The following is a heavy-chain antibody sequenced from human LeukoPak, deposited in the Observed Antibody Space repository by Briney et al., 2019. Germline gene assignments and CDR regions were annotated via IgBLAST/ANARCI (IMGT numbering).Heavy chain of an antibody. CDR1: GFTFSGSA. V-gene: IGHV3-73*01. D-gene: IGHD6-19*01. Sequence: QPGGSLRLSCAASGFTFSGSAMHWVRQASGKGXXXXXXXRSKANSYATAYAASVKGRFTISRDDSKNTAYLQMNSLKTEDTAVYYCTRRGCSSGWYEDYWGQGTLVTVSS. CDR3: TRRGCSSGWYEDY. CDR2: XRSKANSYAT. J-gene: IGHJ4*02.